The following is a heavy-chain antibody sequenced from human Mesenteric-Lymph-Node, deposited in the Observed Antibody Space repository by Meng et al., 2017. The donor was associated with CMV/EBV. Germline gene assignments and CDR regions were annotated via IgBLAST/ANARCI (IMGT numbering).Heavy chain of an antibody. CDR2: IAYDGSSK. J-gene: IGHJ5*02. D-gene: IGHD2-15*01. CDR1: GFTSTNYG. Sequence: GGSLRLSCAASGFTSTNYGMQWARQAPGKGLEWLPLIAYDGSSKHYADSVEGRLTISRDSSKDTLYVEMISLRAEDTAVYYCARNIMVANWFDPWGQGTLVTVSS. V-gene: IGHV3-30*12. CDR3: ARNIMVANWFDP.